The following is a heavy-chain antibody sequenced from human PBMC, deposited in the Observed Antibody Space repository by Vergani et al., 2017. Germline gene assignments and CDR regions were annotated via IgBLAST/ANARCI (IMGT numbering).Heavy chain of an antibody. Sequence: QVQLVQSGAEVKKPGASVKVSCKASGYTFTSYAMHWVRQAPGQRLEWMGWINAGNGNTKYSQKFQGRVTITRDTSASTAYMELSSLRSEDTAVYYCAKDEWVVAQYQGMVYYYYYMDVWGKGTTVTVSS. CDR2: INAGNGNT. CDR3: AKDEWVVAQYQGMVYYYYYMDV. CDR1: GYTFTSYA. V-gene: IGHV1-3*01. D-gene: IGHD2-15*01. J-gene: IGHJ6*03.